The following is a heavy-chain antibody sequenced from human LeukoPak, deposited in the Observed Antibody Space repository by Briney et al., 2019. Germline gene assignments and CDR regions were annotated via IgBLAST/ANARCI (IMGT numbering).Heavy chain of an antibody. D-gene: IGHD6-19*01. CDR1: GFTFSDYT. V-gene: IGHV3-21*01. J-gene: IGHJ4*02. CDR3: ARAIAVAGPYYFDY. Sequence: GGSLRLSCAASGFTFSDYTMNWVRQAPGKGLEWVSSIGSVTTYIYYADSLKGRFTISRDNAKNSLYLQMDSLRAEDTAIYFCARAIAVAGPYYFDYWGQGTLVTVSS. CDR2: IGSVTTYI.